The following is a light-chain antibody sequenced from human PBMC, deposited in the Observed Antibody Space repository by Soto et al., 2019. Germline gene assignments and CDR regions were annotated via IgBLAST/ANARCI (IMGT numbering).Light chain of an antibody. V-gene: IGLV2-14*01. CDR1: SSDVGGYNY. CDR2: EVS. Sequence: SVLTQPDTVSGSPGQSITISCNGTSSDVGGYNYVSWYQQHPGKAPKLMIYEVSNRPSGVSNRFSGSKSGNTASLTISGLQAEDEADYYCSSYTSSSTSYVFGTGTKVTVL. J-gene: IGLJ1*01. CDR3: SSYTSSSTSYV.